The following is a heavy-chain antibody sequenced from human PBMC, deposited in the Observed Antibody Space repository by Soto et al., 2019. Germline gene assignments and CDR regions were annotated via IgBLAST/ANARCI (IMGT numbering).Heavy chain of an antibody. Sequence: GGSLRLSCAASGFTFSSYWMSWVRQAPGKGLEWVANIKPDGSKTNYVDSVKGRFTISRDNAKSSLYLQVNSLRAEDSAVYYCARDPVRGDGYTLDYWGQGALVTVYS. CDR3: ARDPVRGDGYTLDY. CDR1: GFTFSSYW. CDR2: IKPDGSKT. D-gene: IGHD3-10*01. V-gene: IGHV3-7*01. J-gene: IGHJ4*02.